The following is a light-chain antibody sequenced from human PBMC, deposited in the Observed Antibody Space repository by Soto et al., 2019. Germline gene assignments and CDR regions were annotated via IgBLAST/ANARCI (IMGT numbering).Light chain of an antibody. CDR1: SSDVGSYNL. V-gene: IGLV2-23*02. CDR2: EVS. CDR3: CSYAGSSTLV. J-gene: IGLJ3*02. Sequence: QSALTQPASVSGSPGQSITISCTGTSSDVGSYNLVSWYQQHPGKAPELMIYEVSKRPAGVSNRFSGSKSGNTASLTISGLQAEDEADYCCCSYAGSSTLVFGGGTQLTVL.